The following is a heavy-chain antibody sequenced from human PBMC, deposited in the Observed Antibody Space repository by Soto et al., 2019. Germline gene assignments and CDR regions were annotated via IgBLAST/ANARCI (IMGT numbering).Heavy chain of an antibody. Sequence: PGGSLRLSCAASGFTFSSNSMNWVRQAPGKGLEWVANIKQDGSETYYVDSVKGRFTISKDNAKNSLYLQMNSLRAEDTAVYYCASLDSAKAPGYWGRGTLVTVSS. V-gene: IGHV3-7*01. CDR2: IKQDGSET. CDR1: GFTFSSNS. CDR3: ASLDSAKAPGY. J-gene: IGHJ1*01. D-gene: IGHD1-26*01.